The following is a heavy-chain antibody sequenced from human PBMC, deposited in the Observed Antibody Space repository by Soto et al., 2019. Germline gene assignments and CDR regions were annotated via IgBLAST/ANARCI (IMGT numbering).Heavy chain of an antibody. D-gene: IGHD3-22*01. CDR1: GGSISSSNW. Sequence: QVQLQESGPGLVKPSGTLSLTCAVSGGSISSSNWWSWVRQPPGKGLEWIGEIYHSGSTNYNPSLKSRVTRSVDKSKNQFSLKLSSVTAADTAVYYCARSPDSSGYYPRWYYYGMDVWGQGTTVTVSS. CDR3: ARSPDSSGYYPRWYYYGMDV. CDR2: IYHSGST. J-gene: IGHJ6*02. V-gene: IGHV4-4*02.